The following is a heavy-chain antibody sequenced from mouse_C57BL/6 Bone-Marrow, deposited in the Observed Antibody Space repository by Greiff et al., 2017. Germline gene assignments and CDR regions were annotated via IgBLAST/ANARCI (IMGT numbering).Heavy chain of an antibody. Sequence: QVQLKQSGPELVKPGASVKISCKASGYAFSSSWMNWVKQRPGQGLEWIGRIYPGDGDTNYNRKFKGKATLTAAKSSSTAYMQLSSLTSEDSAVYFCARRLDDYGITYAMDYWGQGTSVTVSS. CDR2: IYPGDGDT. V-gene: IGHV1-82*01. D-gene: IGHD1-1*01. CDR3: ARRLDDYGITYAMDY. J-gene: IGHJ4*01. CDR1: GYAFSSSW.